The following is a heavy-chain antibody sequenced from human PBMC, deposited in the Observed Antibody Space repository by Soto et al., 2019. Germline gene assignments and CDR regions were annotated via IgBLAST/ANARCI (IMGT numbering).Heavy chain of an antibody. CDR3: AAWHGRETAFDV. Sequence: DVQLVESGGGLIQPGESLRLSCAAFGLTISGKKYVAWVRQAPGKGLEWVSALYDVDGSFYADSVTGRFTTSSDSSKTTVYLQMNDPRPDDTAVHYCAAWHGRETAFDVWGQGTTVTISS. J-gene: IGHJ3*01. CDR2: LYDVDGS. V-gene: IGHV3-53*01. CDR1: GLTISGKKY.